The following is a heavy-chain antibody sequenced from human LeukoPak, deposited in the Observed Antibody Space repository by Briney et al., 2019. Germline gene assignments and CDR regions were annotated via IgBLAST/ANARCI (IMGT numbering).Heavy chain of an antibody. CDR2: IIPILGIA. V-gene: IGHV1-69*04. Sequence: ASVKVSCKASGYTFTGYYMHWVRQAPGQGLEWMGRIIPILGIANYAQKFQGRVTITADKSTSTAYMELSSLRSEDTAVYYCARASGSYGYGRDYWGQGTLVTVSS. CDR1: GYTFTGYY. D-gene: IGHD5-18*01. J-gene: IGHJ4*02. CDR3: ARASGSYGYGRDY.